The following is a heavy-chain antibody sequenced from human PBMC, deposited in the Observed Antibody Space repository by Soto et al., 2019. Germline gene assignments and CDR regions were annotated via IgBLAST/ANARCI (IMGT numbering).Heavy chain of an antibody. Sequence: QVQLQQWGAGLLKPSETLSLTCAVYGGSFSGYYWSWIRQPPGKGLEWIGEINHSGSTNYNPSLKSRVTISVDTSKNQFSLKLSSVTAADTAVYYCARGRKKELSILNWFDPWGQGTLVTVSS. CDR1: GGSFSGYY. V-gene: IGHV4-34*01. D-gene: IGHD3-16*02. CDR3: ARGRKKELSILNWFDP. CDR2: INHSGST. J-gene: IGHJ5*02.